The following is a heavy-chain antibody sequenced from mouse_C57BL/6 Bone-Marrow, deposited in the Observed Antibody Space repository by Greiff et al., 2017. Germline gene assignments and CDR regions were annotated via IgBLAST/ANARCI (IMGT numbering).Heavy chain of an antibody. D-gene: IGHD4-1*01. V-gene: IGHV1-26*01. Sequence: VQLQQSGPELVKPGASVKISCKASGYTFTDYYMNWVKQSHGKSLEWIGDINPNNGGTSYNQKFKGKATLTVDKSSSTAYMERRSLTSEDSAVYYCANTNWDWYFDVWGTGTTVTVSS. J-gene: IGHJ1*03. CDR3: ANTNWDWYFDV. CDR1: GYTFTDYY. CDR2: INPNNGGT.